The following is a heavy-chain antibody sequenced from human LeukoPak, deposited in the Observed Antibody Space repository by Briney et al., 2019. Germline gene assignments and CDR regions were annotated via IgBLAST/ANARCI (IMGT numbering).Heavy chain of an antibody. Sequence: GGSLRLSCAASEFTFSDYYMSWIRQAPGKGLEWVSYISSSGSTIYYADSVKGRFTISRDNAKNSLYLQMNGLRAEDTAVYYCARDRTYYYGSGSYYNDYWGQGTLVTVSS. J-gene: IGHJ4*02. CDR1: EFTFSDYY. CDR3: ARDRTYYYGSGSYYNDY. D-gene: IGHD3-10*01. V-gene: IGHV3-11*01. CDR2: ISSSGSTI.